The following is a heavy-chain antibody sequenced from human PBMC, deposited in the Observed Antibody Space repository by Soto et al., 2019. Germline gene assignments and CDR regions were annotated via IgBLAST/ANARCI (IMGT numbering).Heavy chain of an antibody. CDR3: VRHRDYYGLGSSYTWFDS. J-gene: IGHJ5*01. Sequence: SSDTLSLPPTDSGYSSSNAYYWGWICHPPGKGLEWIANIYHSGHTYYNPSLRSRVTISVDTSKTQFSVRLTSVTAADTAVYYCVRHRDYYGLGSSYTWFDSWGQGTLVTVS. V-gene: IGHV4-38-2*02. CDR2: IYHSGHT. CDR1: GYSSSNAYY. D-gene: IGHD3-10*01.